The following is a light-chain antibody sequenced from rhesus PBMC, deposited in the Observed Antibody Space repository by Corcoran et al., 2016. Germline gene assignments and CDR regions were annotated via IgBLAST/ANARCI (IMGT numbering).Light chain of an antibody. CDR3: QQHDNSPYS. V-gene: IGKV1-69*01. Sequence: DIQMTQSPSSLSASVGDRVTITCRASQGISNWLAWYQQKPRKAPKLLIYMASNLETGVPSRFSGNGSGTDFTLTISSLQPEDIATYYCQQHDNSPYSFGQGTKVEIK. J-gene: IGKJ2*01. CDR2: MAS. CDR1: QGISNW.